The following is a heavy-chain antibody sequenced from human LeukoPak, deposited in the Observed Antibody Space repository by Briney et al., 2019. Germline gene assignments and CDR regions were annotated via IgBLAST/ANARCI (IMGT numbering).Heavy chain of an antibody. CDR2: IIPIFGTA. CDR3: ARSGETIVVVPAAPSDYYYYMDV. V-gene: IGHV1-69*13. CDR1: GYTLTELS. J-gene: IGHJ6*03. Sequence: SVKVSCKVSGYTLTELSMHWVRQAPGQGLEWMGGIIPIFGTANYAQKFQGRVTITADESTSTAYMELSSLRSEDTAVYYCARSGETIVVVPAAPSDYYYYMDVWXKGTTVTVSS. D-gene: IGHD2-2*01.